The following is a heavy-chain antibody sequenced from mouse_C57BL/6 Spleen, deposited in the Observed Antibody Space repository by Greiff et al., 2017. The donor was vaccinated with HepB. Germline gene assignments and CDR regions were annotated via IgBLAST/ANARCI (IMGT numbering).Heavy chain of an antibody. CDR2: ISTGSSTI. CDR1: GFTFSDYG. V-gene: IGHV5-17*01. Sequence: EVKLMESGGGLVKPGGSLKLSCAASGFTFSDYGMHWVRQAPEKGLEWVAYISTGSSTIYYADTVKGRSTISRDNAKNTLFLQMTSLRSEDTAMYYCARPYYSNYPFAYWGQGTLVTVSA. J-gene: IGHJ3*01. CDR3: ARPYYSNYPFAY. D-gene: IGHD2-5*01.